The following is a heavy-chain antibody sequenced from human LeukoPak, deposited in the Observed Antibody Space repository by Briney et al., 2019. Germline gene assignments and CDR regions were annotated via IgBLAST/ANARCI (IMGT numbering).Heavy chain of an antibody. V-gene: IGHV3-53*01. CDR1: GFTVSINY. J-gene: IGHJ6*03. Sequence: GGSLRLSCAASGFTVSINYMSGVRQAPGKGLEWGSIIYSGGSTFYADSVKGRFTISRDSAKNSLYLQMNSLRVEDTAVYYCAREFPFYYYMDVWGKGTTVTVSS. CDR3: AREFPFYYYMDV. CDR2: IYSGGST.